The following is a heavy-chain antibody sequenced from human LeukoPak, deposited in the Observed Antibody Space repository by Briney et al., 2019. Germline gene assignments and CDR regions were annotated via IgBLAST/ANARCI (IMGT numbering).Heavy chain of an antibody. Sequence: SETLSLTCTVSGGSISSGSYYWSWIRQPAGKGLEWIGRIYTSGNTNYNPSLKSRVTISVDTSKNQFSLKLSSVTAADTAVYYCAIGSVAGTPGLDYWGQGTLVTVSS. CDR3: AIGSVAGTPGLDY. D-gene: IGHD6-19*01. J-gene: IGHJ4*02. V-gene: IGHV4-61*02. CDR1: GGSISSGSYY. CDR2: IYTSGNT.